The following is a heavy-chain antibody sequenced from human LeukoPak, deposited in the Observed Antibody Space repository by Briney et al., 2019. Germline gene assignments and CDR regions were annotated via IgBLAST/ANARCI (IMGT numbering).Heavy chain of an antibody. CDR3: VRAIWGGSSYDVFDV. J-gene: IGHJ3*01. D-gene: IGHD1-26*01. V-gene: IGHV4-39*07. CDR2: IYYNANT. CDR1: GGSISSSSSY. Sequence: SETLSLTCTVSGGSISSSSSYWGWIRQPPGRGLEWIGTIYYNANTYYNMSLKSRVTVSIDTSKNQFSLKMRSVTAADTALYYCVRAIWGGSSYDVFDVWGQGTMVSVSS.